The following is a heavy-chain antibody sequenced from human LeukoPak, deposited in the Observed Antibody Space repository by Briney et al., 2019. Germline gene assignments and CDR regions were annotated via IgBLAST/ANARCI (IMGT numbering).Heavy chain of an antibody. CDR3: ARQVRGVRGVIRWFDP. Sequence: HPGGSLRLSCAASGFTFSSYSMNWVRQAPGKGLEWVSYISSSSSTIYYADSVKGRFTISRDNAKNSLYLQMNSLRAEDTAVYYCARQVRGVRGVIRWFDPWGQGTLVTVSS. CDR1: GFTFSSYS. V-gene: IGHV3-48*01. J-gene: IGHJ5*02. D-gene: IGHD3-10*01. CDR2: ISSSSSTI.